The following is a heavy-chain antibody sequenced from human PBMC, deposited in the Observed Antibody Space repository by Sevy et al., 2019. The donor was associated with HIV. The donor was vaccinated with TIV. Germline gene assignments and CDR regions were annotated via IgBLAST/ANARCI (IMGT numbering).Heavy chain of an antibody. V-gene: IGHV3-7*03. CDR3: ARVSSGWYKDV. J-gene: IGHJ6*04. CDR1: GFTFSSYW. Sequence: GGSLRLSCAASGFTFSSYWMSWVRQAPGKGLEWVANIKQDGSEKYYVDSVKGRFTISRDNAKNSLYLQMNSLRAEDTAVYYRARVSSGWYKDVWGKGTTVTVSS. D-gene: IGHD6-19*01. CDR2: IKQDGSEK.